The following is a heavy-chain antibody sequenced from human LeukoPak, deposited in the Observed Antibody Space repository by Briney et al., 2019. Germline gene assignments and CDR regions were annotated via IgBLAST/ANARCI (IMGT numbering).Heavy chain of an antibody. D-gene: IGHD6-13*01. J-gene: IGHJ4*02. Sequence: GGSLRLSCAASGFTFSIYAMSSVRQAPGKGLEWVSAISGSVGSTYYADSVKGRFTISRDNSKNTLYIQMNSLRAEETAVYYCARDSSIDSSWYYREEFGFFDYWGQGTLVTVSS. CDR2: ISGSVGST. CDR1: GFTFSIYA. CDR3: ARDSSIDSSWYYREEFGFFDY. V-gene: IGHV3-23*01.